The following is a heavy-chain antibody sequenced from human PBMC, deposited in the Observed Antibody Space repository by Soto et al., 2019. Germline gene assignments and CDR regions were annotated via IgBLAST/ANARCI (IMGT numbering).Heavy chain of an antibody. CDR2: ISSSSSYI. J-gene: IGHJ4*02. CDR1: GFTFSSYS. V-gene: IGHV3-21*01. Sequence: EVQLVESGGGLVKPGGSLRLSCAASGFTFSSYSMNWVRQAPGRGLEWVSSISSSSSYIYYADSVKGRFTISRDNAKNSLYLQMNSLRAEDTAVYYCARETLDGRTFYYFDYWGQGTLVTVSS. CDR3: ARETLDGRTFYYFDY. D-gene: IGHD3-9*01.